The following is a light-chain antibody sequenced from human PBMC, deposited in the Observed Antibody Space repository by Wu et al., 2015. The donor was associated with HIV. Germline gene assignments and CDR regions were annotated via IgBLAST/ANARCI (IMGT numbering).Light chain of an antibody. V-gene: IGKV3-20*01. CDR1: QSVTMNQ. CDR2: GAS. CDR3: QQLNSYPFT. Sequence: EIVLTQSPGTLSLSPGEGATLSCRASQSVTMNQLSWYQQRPGQAPRLLIYGASRRATDIPDRFSGSGSGTGFTLTITRLEPEDFATYYCQQLNSYPFTFGPGTKVDMK. J-gene: IGKJ3*01.